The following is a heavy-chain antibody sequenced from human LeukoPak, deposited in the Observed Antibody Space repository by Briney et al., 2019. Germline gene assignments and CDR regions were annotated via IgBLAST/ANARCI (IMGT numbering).Heavy chain of an antibody. CDR3: ARNQSLYYYGPGSYYKPYYGMDV. CDR2: IYYSGST. Sequence: SETLSLTCTVSGCSISSGGYYWSWIRQHPGKGLEWIGYIYYSGSTYYNPSLKSRVTISVDTSKNQFSLKLSSVTAADTAVYYCARNQSLYYYGPGSYYKPYYGMDVWGQGTTVTVSS. D-gene: IGHD3-10*01. J-gene: IGHJ6*02. V-gene: IGHV4-31*03. CDR1: GCSISSGGYY.